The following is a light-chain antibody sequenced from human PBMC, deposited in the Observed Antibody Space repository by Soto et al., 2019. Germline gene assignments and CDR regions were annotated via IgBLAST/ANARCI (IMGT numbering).Light chain of an antibody. CDR1: QNVRNNY. J-gene: IGKJ5*01. CDR3: QQYGSSPPIT. V-gene: IGKV3-20*01. Sequence: EIVLTQSPGTLSLSPGERATLSCRASQNVRNNYLAWYQQKPGQAPRLLIYDASSRATGIPDRFSGSGSGTVFTLTISRLEPEDFAVYYCQQYGSSPPITFGQGTRLEI. CDR2: DAS.